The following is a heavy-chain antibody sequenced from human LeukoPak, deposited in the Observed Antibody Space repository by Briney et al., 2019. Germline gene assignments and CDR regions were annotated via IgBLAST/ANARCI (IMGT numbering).Heavy chain of an antibody. Sequence: VGSLRLSCAASGFTFSSYAMHWVRQAPGKGLEWVAVISYDGSNKYYADSVKGRFTISRDNSKNTLYLQMNSLRAEDTAVYYCARAGVVVAPIDYWGQGTLVTVSS. D-gene: IGHD2-15*01. CDR1: GFTFSSYA. J-gene: IGHJ4*02. CDR3: ARAGVVVAPIDY. V-gene: IGHV3-30*16. CDR2: ISYDGSNK.